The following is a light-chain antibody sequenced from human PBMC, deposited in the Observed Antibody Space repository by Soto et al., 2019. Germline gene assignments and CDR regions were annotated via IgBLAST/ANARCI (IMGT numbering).Light chain of an antibody. Sequence: SALTQPPSVSGTPGQRVTISCSGSSSNIGSNYVYWYQQLPGTAPKLLIYKNNQRPSGVPDRFSGSKSGTSASLAISGLRSEDEADYYCAAWDDSLSGLYVFGTGTKVTV. CDR2: KNN. CDR3: AAWDDSLSGLYV. CDR1: SSNIGSNY. V-gene: IGLV1-47*01. J-gene: IGLJ1*01.